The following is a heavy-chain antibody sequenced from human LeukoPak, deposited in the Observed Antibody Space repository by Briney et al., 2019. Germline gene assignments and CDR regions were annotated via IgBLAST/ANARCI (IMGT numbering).Heavy chain of an antibody. J-gene: IGHJ3*01. V-gene: IGHV4-39*01. CDR2: LRPSTTT. D-gene: IGHD4-23*01. CDR1: GGSISSSSKF. CDR3: ARHDDYRSNSQPDGFDV. Sequence: SETLSLTCTVSGGSISSSSKFWGWIRQPPGKGLEWIGSLRPSTTTYYNPSLRSRVAISVDTSKNQFSLTLSSVTAADSAVYFCARHDDYRSNSQPDGFDVWGQGTMVTVSS.